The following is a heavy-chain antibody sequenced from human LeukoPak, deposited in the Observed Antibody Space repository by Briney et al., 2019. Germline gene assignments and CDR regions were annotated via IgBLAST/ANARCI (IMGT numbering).Heavy chain of an antibody. Sequence: ASVKVSCKASGYTFTSYGISWVRQAPGQGLEWMGWISAYNGNTKYTQKFQGRVTMTRDTSTSTAYMELSSLRSEDTAVYYCARGGGYTQNWFDPWGQGTLVTVSS. CDR1: GYTFTSYG. D-gene: IGHD5-24*01. V-gene: IGHV1-18*01. CDR3: ARGGGYTQNWFDP. J-gene: IGHJ5*02. CDR2: ISAYNGNT.